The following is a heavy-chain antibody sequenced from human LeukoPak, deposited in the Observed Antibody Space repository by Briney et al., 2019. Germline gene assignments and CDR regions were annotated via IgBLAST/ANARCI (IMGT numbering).Heavy chain of an antibody. Sequence: GGSLRLSGAASGFTVSSNYMSWVRQAPGKGLEWVSVIYSGGSTHYADSVKGRFTISRDNSKNTLYLQMNSLRAEDTAVYYCARVDDSSGYPADFDYWGQGTLVTVSS. J-gene: IGHJ4*02. D-gene: IGHD3-22*01. CDR1: GFTVSSNY. CDR2: IYSGGST. CDR3: ARVDDSSGYPADFDY. V-gene: IGHV3-66*01.